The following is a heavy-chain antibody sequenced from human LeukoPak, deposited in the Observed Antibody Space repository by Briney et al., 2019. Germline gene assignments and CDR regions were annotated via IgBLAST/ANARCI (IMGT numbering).Heavy chain of an antibody. CDR3: ARDLDSSGCFDY. J-gene: IGHJ4*02. CDR2: ISYDGSNK. V-gene: IGHV3-30-3*01. Sequence: GGSLRLSCAASGFTFSSYAMHWVRQAPGKGLEWVAVISYDGSNKYYADSVKGRFTISRGNSKNTLYLQMNSLRAEDTAVYYCARDLDSSGCFDYWGQGTLVTVSS. CDR1: GFTFSSYA. D-gene: IGHD6-19*01.